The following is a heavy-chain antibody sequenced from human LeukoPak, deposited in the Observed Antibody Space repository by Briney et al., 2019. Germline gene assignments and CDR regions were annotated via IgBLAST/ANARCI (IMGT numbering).Heavy chain of an antibody. CDR1: GFTFSSYG. CDR2: ISTGGGST. CDR3: AKRHGSRSNYFDY. V-gene: IGHV3-23*01. J-gene: IGHJ4*02. D-gene: IGHD3-10*01. Sequence: GGSLRLSCAASGFTFSSYGMSWVRQAPGKGLEWVSIISTGGGSTSYADSVKGRFTISRDNSKNTLYLQMNSLGAEDTAVYYCAKRHGSRSNYFDYWGQGSLVTVSS.